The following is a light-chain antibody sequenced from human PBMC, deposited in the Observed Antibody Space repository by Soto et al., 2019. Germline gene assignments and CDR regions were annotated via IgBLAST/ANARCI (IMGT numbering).Light chain of an antibody. CDR3: HSYDSSLSGSL. Sequence: QSVLTQPPSVSGAPGQRVTISCTGSSSNIGAGYDVHWYQQLPGTAPKLLIYDNSKRPSGVPDRFSGSKSGTSASLAITGLQAEDEADYYCHSYDSSLSGSLLGGGTKLTVL. CDR2: DNS. J-gene: IGLJ2*01. CDR1: SSNIGAGYD. V-gene: IGLV1-40*01.